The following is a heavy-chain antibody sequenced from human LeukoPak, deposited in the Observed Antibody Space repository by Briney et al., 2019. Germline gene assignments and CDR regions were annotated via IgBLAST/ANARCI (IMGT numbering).Heavy chain of an antibody. CDR3: VRGGLGYYFDY. J-gene: IGHJ4*02. D-gene: IGHD5-12*01. V-gene: IGHV1-46*01. Sequence: ASAKVSCKASGYTFTSYYMHWVRQAPGQGLEWMGIINPSGGSTSYAQKFQGRVTMTRDTSTNTVYMELSSLRSEDTAVYCCVRGGLGYYFDYWGQGTLVTVSS. CDR2: INPSGGST. CDR1: GYTFTSYY.